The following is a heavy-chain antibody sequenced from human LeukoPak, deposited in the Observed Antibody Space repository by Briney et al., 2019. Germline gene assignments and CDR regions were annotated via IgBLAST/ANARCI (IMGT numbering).Heavy chain of an antibody. J-gene: IGHJ6*03. D-gene: IGHD6-19*01. CDR1: GFTFSSYG. V-gene: IGHV3-23*01. Sequence: GGSLRLSCAASGFTFSSYGMSWVRQAPGKGLEWVSGISGNSGTTYYADSVKGRFTISRDNSKNTLYLQMNSLRAEDTGVYYCARGGTSGGAPDYYYYMDVWGKGTTVTVSS. CDR3: ARGGTSGGAPDYYYYMDV. CDR2: ISGNSGTT.